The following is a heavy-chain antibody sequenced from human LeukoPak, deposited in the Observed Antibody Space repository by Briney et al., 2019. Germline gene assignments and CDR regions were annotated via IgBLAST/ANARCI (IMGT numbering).Heavy chain of an antibody. CDR2: IKQDGSEK. CDR3: ARVRYYDSSGYYYGAFDI. D-gene: IGHD3-22*01. J-gene: IGHJ3*02. CDR1: GFTFSSYW. V-gene: IGHV3-7*01. Sequence: GGSLRLSCAVSGFTFSSYWMSWVRQAPGKGLEWVANIKQDGSEKCYVDSVKGRFTISRDNAKNSLYLQMSSLRAEDTAVYYCARVRYYDSSGYYYGAFDIWGQGTKVTVSS.